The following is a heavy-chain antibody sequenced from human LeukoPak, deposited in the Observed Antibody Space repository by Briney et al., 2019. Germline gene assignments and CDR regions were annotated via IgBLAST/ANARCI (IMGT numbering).Heavy chain of an antibody. CDR3: ARILLVRGAFSYYYYYYYMDV. CDR2: IYYSGST. J-gene: IGHJ6*03. Sequence: PSETLSLTCTVSGGSISSSSYYWGWIRQPPGKGLEWIGSIYYSGSTYYNPSLKSRVTISVDTSKNQFSLKLSSVTAADTAVYYCARILLVRGAFSYYYYYYYMDVWGKGTTVTISS. D-gene: IGHD3-10*01. CDR1: GGSISSSSYY. V-gene: IGHV4-39*01.